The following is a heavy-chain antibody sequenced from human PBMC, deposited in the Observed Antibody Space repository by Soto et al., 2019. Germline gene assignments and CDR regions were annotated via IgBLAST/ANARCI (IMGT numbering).Heavy chain of an antibody. CDR3: ALLYRAAGTESDYYYMDV. V-gene: IGHV4-39*01. Sequence: SETLSLTCTVSGGSISSSSYYWGWIRQPPGKGLEWIGSIYYSGSTYYNPSLKSRVTISVDTSKNQFSLKLSSVTAADTAVYYCALLYRAAGTESDYYYMDVWGKGTTVTVSS. J-gene: IGHJ6*03. CDR2: IYYSGST. D-gene: IGHD6-13*01. CDR1: GGSISSSSYY.